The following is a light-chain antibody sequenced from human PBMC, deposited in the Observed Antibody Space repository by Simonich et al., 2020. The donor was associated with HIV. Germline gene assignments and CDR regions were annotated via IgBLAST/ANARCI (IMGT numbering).Light chain of an antibody. CDR2: WAS. CDR3: QQSYNTPYT. J-gene: IGKJ2*01. CDR1: KSVLYSSNNKTY. V-gene: IGKV4-1*01. Sequence: DILMTQSPDSLAVSLGERATLHCKSSKSVLYSSNNKTYLAWYPQKPGQPPKLIIYWASTRESGVPDRFSGSGSGTDFTLTISSLQAEDVAVYYCQQSYNTPYTFGQGTKLEIK.